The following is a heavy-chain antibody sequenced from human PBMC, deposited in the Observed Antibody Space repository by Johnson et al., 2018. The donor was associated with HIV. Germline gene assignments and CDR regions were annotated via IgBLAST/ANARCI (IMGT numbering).Heavy chain of an antibody. CDR3: ARDGESQQLPLGDAFDI. Sequence: VQLVESGGGLVQPGGSLRLSCAASGFTFSSYDMHWVRQATGKGLEWVSAIGTAGDTYYPGSVKGRFTISRDNFKNTLYLQMNNLRVEDTAVYYCARDGESQQLPLGDAFDIWGQGTMVTVSS. V-gene: IGHV3-13*01. J-gene: IGHJ3*02. CDR1: GFTFSSYD. D-gene: IGHD6-13*01. CDR2: IGTAGDT.